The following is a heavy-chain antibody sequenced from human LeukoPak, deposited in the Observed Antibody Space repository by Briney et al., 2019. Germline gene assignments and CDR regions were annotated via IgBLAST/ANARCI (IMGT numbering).Heavy chain of an antibody. D-gene: IGHD2-21*02. CDR3: ARQVRGDGGVLSDAFDI. V-gene: IGHV4-59*08. CDR1: GGSISSYY. Sequence: SETLSLTCTVSGGSISSYYWSWIRQPPGKGLEWIGYISYSGNTNYNPSLKSRVTISVDTSKNQFSLKLSSVTAADTAVYYCARQVRGDGGVLSDAFDIWGQGTMVTVSS. CDR2: ISYSGNT. J-gene: IGHJ3*02.